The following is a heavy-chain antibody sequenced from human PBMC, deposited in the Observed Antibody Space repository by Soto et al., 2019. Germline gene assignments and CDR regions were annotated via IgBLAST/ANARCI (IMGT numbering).Heavy chain of an antibody. J-gene: IGHJ4*02. V-gene: IGHV4-39*01. D-gene: IGHD4-17*01. CDR1: GGSISSSSYY. CDR3: ARHYLPYGYYEDY. Sequence: QLQLQESGPGLVKPSETLSLTCTVSGGSISSSSYYWGWIRQPPGKGLEWIGSIYYSGSTYYNPSQMSRVTVTVQTSKNQFSLTRTSVTAADTAVYYCARHYLPYGYYEDYWGQGTLVTVSS. CDR2: IYYSGST.